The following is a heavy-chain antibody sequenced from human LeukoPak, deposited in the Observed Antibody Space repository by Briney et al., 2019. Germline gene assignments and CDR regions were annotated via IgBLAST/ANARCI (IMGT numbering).Heavy chain of an antibody. Sequence: PGGSLRLSCAASGFTFSSYWMTWVRQAPGKGLEWVANIKRDGSEKHYVDSVKGRFTISRDNAKNSMFLQMNSLRAEDTAVYYCAIIPRAAAGPSARSPFHYWGQGTQVTVSS. CDR3: AIIPRAAAGPSARSPFHY. CDR2: IKRDGSEK. D-gene: IGHD6-13*01. V-gene: IGHV3-7*01. J-gene: IGHJ4*02. CDR1: GFTFSSYW.